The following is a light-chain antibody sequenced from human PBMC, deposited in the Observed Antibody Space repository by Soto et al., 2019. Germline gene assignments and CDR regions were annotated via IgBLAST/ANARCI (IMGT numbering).Light chain of an antibody. Sequence: TQSPSTLSASVGDRVTISCRASQTISSWLAWYQQKPGQAPRLLIYGASSRATGIPNRFSGSGSGTDFTLTISRLEPEDFAVYYCQQYGSSPPSSTFGQGTRLENK. CDR2: GAS. V-gene: IGKV3-20*01. J-gene: IGKJ5*01. CDR1: QTISSW. CDR3: QQYGSSPPSST.